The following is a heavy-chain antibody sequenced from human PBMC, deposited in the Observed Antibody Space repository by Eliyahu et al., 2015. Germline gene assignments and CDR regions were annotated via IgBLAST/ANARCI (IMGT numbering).Heavy chain of an antibody. D-gene: IGHD2-2*01. Sequence: EVQLVESGGGLVKPGGSLRXSCAASGXTXSSYSMNWXRQAPGKGLEWVSSISSSSSYIYYADSVXGRFTISRDNAKNSLYLQMNSLRAEDTAVYYCARDSGDIVVVPAAPFDYWGQGTLVTVSS. CDR2: ISSSSSYI. CDR3: ARDSGDIVVVPAAPFDY. V-gene: IGHV3-21*01. CDR1: GXTXSSYS. J-gene: IGHJ4*02.